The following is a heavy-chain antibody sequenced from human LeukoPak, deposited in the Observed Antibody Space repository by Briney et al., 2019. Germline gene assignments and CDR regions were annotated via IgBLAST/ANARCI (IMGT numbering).Heavy chain of an antibody. Sequence: GGSLRLSCAASGFSFDDYAMHWVRQGPGKGLEWVSGISWNSDSIGYADSVKGRFTISRDNAKNSLYLQMNSLRAEDTALYYCAKDMSGTYLAALDYWGQGTLVTVSS. J-gene: IGHJ4*02. CDR3: AKDMSGTYLAALDY. CDR2: ISWNSDSI. V-gene: IGHV3-9*01. D-gene: IGHD1-26*01. CDR1: GFSFDDYA.